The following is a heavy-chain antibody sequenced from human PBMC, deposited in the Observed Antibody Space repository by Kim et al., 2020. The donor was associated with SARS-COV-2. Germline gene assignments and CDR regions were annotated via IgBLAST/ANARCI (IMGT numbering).Heavy chain of an antibody. V-gene: IGHV4-34*01. CDR3: ARAGSGAARARPNDY. D-gene: IGHD3-10*01. J-gene: IGHJ4*02. Sequence: PALRSRVTISVDTSKNVFSLRLSSVTAADTAVYYCARAGSGAARARPNDYWGQGTLVTVSS.